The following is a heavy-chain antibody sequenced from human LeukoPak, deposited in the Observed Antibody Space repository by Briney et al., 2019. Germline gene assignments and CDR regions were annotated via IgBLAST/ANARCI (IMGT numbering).Heavy chain of an antibody. J-gene: IGHJ5*02. CDR1: GDSVSSNSAA. D-gene: IGHD6-19*01. V-gene: IGHV6-1*01. CDR3: ARVGQWLVQNWFDP. CDR2: TYYRSKWYN. Sequence: SQTLSLTCAISGDSVSSNSAAWNWIRQSPSRGLEWLGRTYYRSKWYNDYAVSVKSRITINPGTSKNQFSLQLNSVTPEDTAVYYCARVGQWLVQNWFDPWGQGTLVTVSS.